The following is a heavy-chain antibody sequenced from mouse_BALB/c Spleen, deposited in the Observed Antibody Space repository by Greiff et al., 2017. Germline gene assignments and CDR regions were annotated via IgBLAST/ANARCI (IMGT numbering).Heavy chain of an antibody. Sequence: VQLQESGPGLVAPSQSLSITCTVSGFSLTGYGVNWVRQPPGKGLEWLGMIWGDGSTDYNSALKSRLSISKDNSKSQVFLKMNSLQTDDTARYYCAREGNWDYAMDYWGQGTSVTVSS. D-gene: IGHD4-1*01. V-gene: IGHV2-6-7*01. CDR2: IWGDGST. J-gene: IGHJ4*01. CDR1: GFSLTGYG. CDR3: AREGNWDYAMDY.